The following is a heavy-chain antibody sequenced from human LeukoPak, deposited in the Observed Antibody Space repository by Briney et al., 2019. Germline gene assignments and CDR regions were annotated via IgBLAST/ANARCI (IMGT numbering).Heavy chain of an antibody. J-gene: IGHJ4*02. CDR3: AGAEPRGIIWYPY. CDR1: GGSISSYY. V-gene: IGHV4-59*12. Sequence: SETLSLTCTVSGGSISSYYWSWIRQPPGKGLEWLGYIYYSGSTNYNPSLKSRVTISVDTSKNQFSLKLSSVTAADTAVYYCAGAEPRGIIWYPYWGQGTLVTVSS. CDR2: IYYSGST. D-gene: IGHD6-13*01.